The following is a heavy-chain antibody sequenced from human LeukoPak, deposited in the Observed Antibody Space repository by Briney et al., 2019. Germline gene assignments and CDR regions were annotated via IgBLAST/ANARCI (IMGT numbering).Heavy chain of an antibody. Sequence: NPSETLSLTCTVSGGSISSGSYYWSWIRQPAGKGLEWIGRIYTSGSTNYNPSLKSRVTMSVDTSKNQFSLKLSSVTAADTAVYYCARDARGWGVYYDSSGPSLWWAFDIWGQGTMVTVSS. V-gene: IGHV4-61*02. CDR1: GGSISSGSYY. D-gene: IGHD3-22*01. CDR2: IYTSGST. J-gene: IGHJ3*02. CDR3: ARDARGWGVYYDSSGPSLWWAFDI.